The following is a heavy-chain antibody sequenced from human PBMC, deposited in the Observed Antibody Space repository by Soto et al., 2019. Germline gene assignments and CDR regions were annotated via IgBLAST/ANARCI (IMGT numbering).Heavy chain of an antibody. CDR1: GGTFSSYA. J-gene: IGHJ4*02. CDR3: ARRYCSGGSCYSYYFDY. CDR2: IIPIFGTA. D-gene: IGHD2-15*01. V-gene: IGHV1-69*01. Sequence: QVQLVQSGAEVKKPGSSVKVSCKASGGTFSSYAISWVRQAPGQGLEWMGGIIPIFGTANYAQKFQGRVTITADESTSTAYMELSSLRSEYTAVYYCARRYCSGGSCYSYYFDYWGQGTLVTVSS.